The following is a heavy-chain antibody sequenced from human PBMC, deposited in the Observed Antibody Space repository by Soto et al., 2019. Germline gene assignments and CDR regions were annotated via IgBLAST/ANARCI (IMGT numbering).Heavy chain of an antibody. Sequence: ASVKGSCKASVYTFTSYYMHWVRQAPGQGLEWMGIINPSGGSTSYAQKFQGRVTMTRDTSTSTVYMELSSLRSEDTAVYYCARDPHYYDSSGPVDIWGQGTMVTVSS. J-gene: IGHJ3*02. V-gene: IGHV1-46*03. CDR1: VYTFTSYY. CDR2: INPSGGST. D-gene: IGHD3-22*01. CDR3: ARDPHYYDSSGPVDI.